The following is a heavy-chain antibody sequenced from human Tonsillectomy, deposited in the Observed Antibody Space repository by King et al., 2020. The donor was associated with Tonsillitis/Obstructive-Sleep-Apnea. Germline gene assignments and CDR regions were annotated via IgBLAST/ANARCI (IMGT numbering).Heavy chain of an antibody. J-gene: IGHJ4*02. CDR3: ARQGSGYPFDF. Sequence: VQLRQWGAGLLKPSETLSLTCAVYGGSFSGYYWSWIRQPPGKGLEWIGEINHSGSTNYNPSLKSRVTISVDTSKNQFSLELSSVTAADTAVYYCARQGSGYPFDFWGQGTLVTVSS. CDR2: INHSGST. V-gene: IGHV4-34*01. D-gene: IGHD3-3*01. CDR1: GGSFSGYY.